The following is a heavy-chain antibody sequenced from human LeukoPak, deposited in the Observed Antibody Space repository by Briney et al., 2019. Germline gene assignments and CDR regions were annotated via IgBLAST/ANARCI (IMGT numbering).Heavy chain of an antibody. D-gene: IGHD5-18*01. V-gene: IGHV4-34*01. J-gene: IGHJ6*02. Sequence: SETLSLTCAVYGGSFSGYYWSWIRQPPGKGLEWIGEINHSGSTNYNPSLKSRVTISVDTSKNQFSLKLSSVTAADTAVYYCARGVGYSYGYQTSAGTDVWGQGTTVTVSS. CDR1: GGSFSGYY. CDR2: INHSGST. CDR3: ARGVGYSYGYQTSAGTDV.